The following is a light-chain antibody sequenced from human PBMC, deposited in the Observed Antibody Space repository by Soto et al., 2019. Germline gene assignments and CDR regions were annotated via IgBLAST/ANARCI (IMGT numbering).Light chain of an antibody. CDR2: AAS. CDR3: QQLNSYPPYT. J-gene: IGKJ2*01. Sequence: IQLTQSPSSLSASVGDRVTIACRASQGISSSLAWYQQKPGKAPKLLIYAASNLQSGVPSRFSGSGYGTDFTLTISSLQPEDVATYYCQQLNSYPPYTFGQGTKLEVK. CDR1: QGISSS. V-gene: IGKV1-9*01.